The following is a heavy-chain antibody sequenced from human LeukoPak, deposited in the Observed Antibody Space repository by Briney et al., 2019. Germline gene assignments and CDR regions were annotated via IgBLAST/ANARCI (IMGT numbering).Heavy chain of an antibody. D-gene: IGHD6-25*01. J-gene: IGHJ4*02. CDR2: IYYSGST. Sequence: PSETLSLTCTVSGGSISSYYWSWIRQPLGKGLEWIGYIYYSGSTNYNPSLKSRVTISVDTSKNQFSLKLSSVTAADTAVYYCARRGRNSSGWQDYLWGQGTLVTVSS. CDR3: ARRGRNSSGWQDYL. CDR1: GGSISSYY. V-gene: IGHV4-59*01.